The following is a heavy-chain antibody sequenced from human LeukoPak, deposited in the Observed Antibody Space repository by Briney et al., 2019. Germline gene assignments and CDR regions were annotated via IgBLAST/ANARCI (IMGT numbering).Heavy chain of an antibody. CDR1: GGSISSGSYY. CDR3: ARRTAMATTYYFDY. D-gene: IGHD5-24*01. CDR2: IYTSGST. Sequence: SETLSLTCTVSGGSISSGSYYWSRLRQPAGKGLEWIGRIYTSGSTNYNPSLKSRVTISVDTTKNQFSLKLSSVTAADTAVYYCARRTAMATTYYFDYWGQGTLVTVSS. V-gene: IGHV4-61*02. J-gene: IGHJ4*02.